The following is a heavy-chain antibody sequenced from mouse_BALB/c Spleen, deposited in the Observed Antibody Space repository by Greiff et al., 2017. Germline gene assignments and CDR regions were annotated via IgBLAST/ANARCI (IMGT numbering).Heavy chain of an antibody. V-gene: IGHV1-87*01. CDR3: ARDYRYDEAWFAY. Sequence: VQLMESGAELARPGASVKLSCKASGYTFTSYWMQWVKQRPGQGLEWIGAIYPGDGDTRYTQKFKGKATLTADKSSSTAYMQLSSLASEDSAVYYCARDYRYDEAWFAYWGQGTLVTVSA. D-gene: IGHD2-14*01. CDR2: IYPGDGDT. CDR1: GYTFTSYW. J-gene: IGHJ3*01.